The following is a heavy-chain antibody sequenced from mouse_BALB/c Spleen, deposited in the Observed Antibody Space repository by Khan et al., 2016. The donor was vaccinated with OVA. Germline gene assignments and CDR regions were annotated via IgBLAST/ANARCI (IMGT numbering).Heavy chain of an antibody. J-gene: IGHJ3*01. V-gene: IGHV5-6*01. CDR3: ATHLTGSFAY. CDR1: GFTFSPYS. Sequence: EVELVESGGDLVKSGGSLKLSCAASGFTFSPYSMSWVRQTPDKRLEWVATISSDGDYTYYPDSVKGRFNISRDNAKNTLYLQMSSPKSEDTAIYYCATHLTGSFAYWGQGTLVTVSA. CDR2: ISSDGDYT. D-gene: IGHD4-1*01.